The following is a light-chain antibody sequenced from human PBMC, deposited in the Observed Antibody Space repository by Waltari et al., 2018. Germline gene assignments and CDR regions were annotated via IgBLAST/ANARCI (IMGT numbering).Light chain of an antibody. CDR1: QSISNY. Sequence: DIQMTQSPSSLSASVRDRVTITCRSSQSISNYLNWYQQKAGKAPKLLIYAASTLQSVVPSRFSGSGSGTDFTLPISSLQPEDFDTYYCQQSYSSPRTFCQGTKVEIK. J-gene: IGKJ1*01. V-gene: IGKV1-39*01. CDR2: AAS. CDR3: QQSYSSPRT.